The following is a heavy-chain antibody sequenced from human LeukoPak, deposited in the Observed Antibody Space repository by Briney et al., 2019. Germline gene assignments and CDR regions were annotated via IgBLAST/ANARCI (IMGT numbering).Heavy chain of an antibody. CDR2: MNPNSGNT. V-gene: IGHV1-8*01. CDR3: AISSSLDYYYYGMDV. D-gene: IGHD6-13*01. J-gene: IGHJ6*02. CDR1: GYTFTSYD. Sequence: GASVKVSCKASGYTFTSYDINWVRQATGQGLEWMGWMNPNSGNTGYAQKFQGRVTMTRNTSISTAYMELSSLRSEDTAVYYCAISSSLDYYYYGMDVWGQGTTVTVSS.